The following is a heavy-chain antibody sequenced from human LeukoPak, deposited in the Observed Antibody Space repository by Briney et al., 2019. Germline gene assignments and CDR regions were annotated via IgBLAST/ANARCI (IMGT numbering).Heavy chain of an antibody. CDR3: AREGAAAEDVNWFDP. CDR1: GYTFTGYY. V-gene: IGHV1-2*02. J-gene: IGHJ5*02. CDR2: INPNSGNT. D-gene: IGHD6-25*01. Sequence: ASVKVSCKASGYTFTGYYMHWVRQAPGQGLQWMGWINPNSGNTHYSQKFQDRVIMTRDTSISTAYMELNSLRSDDTAVYYCAREGAAAEDVNWFDPWGQGTLVTVSS.